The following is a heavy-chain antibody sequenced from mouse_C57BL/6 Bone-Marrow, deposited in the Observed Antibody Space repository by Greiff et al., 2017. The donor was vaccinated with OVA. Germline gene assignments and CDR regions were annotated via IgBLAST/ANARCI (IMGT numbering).Heavy chain of an antibody. CDR1: GYAFSHYW. J-gene: IGHJ2*01. V-gene: IGHV1-80*01. CDR2: IYPGDGDI. CDR3: ARGAY. Sequence: SGAELVKPGASVKISCKASGYAFSHYWMNWVKQRPGKGLEWIGQIYPGDGDINYNGKFKGKATLTADKSSSTAYMQFSSLTSEDSAVYFCARGAYWGQGTTLTVSS.